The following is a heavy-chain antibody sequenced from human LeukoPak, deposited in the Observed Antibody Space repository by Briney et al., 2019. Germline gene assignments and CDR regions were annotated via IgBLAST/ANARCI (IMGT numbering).Heavy chain of an antibody. Sequence: SETLSLTCTVSGGSISSSSYYWGWIRQPPGKGLEWIGSIYYSGSTYYNPSFKSRVTISVDTSKNQFSLKLSSVTAADTAVYYCARRGGDCTNGVCYLFDYWGQGTLVTVSS. CDR1: GGSISSSSYY. CDR2: IYYSGST. V-gene: IGHV4-39*01. D-gene: IGHD2-8*01. J-gene: IGHJ4*02. CDR3: ARRGGDCTNGVCYLFDY.